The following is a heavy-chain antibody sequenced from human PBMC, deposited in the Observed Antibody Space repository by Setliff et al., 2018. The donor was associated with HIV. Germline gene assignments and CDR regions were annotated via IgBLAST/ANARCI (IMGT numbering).Heavy chain of an antibody. V-gene: IGHV3-9*01. D-gene: IGHD3-10*01. CDR1: GFIFSNYA. J-gene: IGHJ4*02. Sequence: GGSLRLSCAGSGFIFSNYAMYWVRQAPGKGLEWVSGISWNADFTAYAESTKGRFTISRDNARKSLYLQMSSLRAEDTAVYYCATDGSAFDRWGQGTLVTVSS. CDR3: ATDGSAFDR. CDR2: ISWNADFT.